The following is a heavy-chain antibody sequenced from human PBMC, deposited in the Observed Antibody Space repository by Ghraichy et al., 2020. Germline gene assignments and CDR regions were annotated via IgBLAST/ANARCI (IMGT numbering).Heavy chain of an antibody. Sequence: SETLSLTCAVSGDSFSSREWWSWVRQPPGGGLEWIGEISHRGGTSYNPSLKSRVTISVDMSRSQLSLDLNSVTAADTAVYYCARNGGYYMDVWGKGTTVTVSS. D-gene: IGHD4-23*01. CDR2: ISHRGGT. CDR3: ARNGGYYMDV. CDR1: GDSFSSREW. V-gene: IGHV4-4*02. J-gene: IGHJ6*03.